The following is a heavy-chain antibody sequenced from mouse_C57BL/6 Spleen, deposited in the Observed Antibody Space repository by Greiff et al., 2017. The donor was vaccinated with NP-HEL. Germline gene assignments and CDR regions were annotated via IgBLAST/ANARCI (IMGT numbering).Heavy chain of an antibody. Sequence: EVQLQQSGPGLVKPSQSLSLTCSVTGYSITSGYYWNWIRQFPGNKLEWMGYISYDGSNNYNPSLKNRISITRDTSKNQFFLKLNSVTTEDTATYYCARGGTGRSVFAYWGQGTLVTVSA. CDR3: ARGGTGRSVFAY. CDR1: GYSITSGYY. V-gene: IGHV3-6*01. J-gene: IGHJ3*01. D-gene: IGHD4-1*01. CDR2: ISYDGSN.